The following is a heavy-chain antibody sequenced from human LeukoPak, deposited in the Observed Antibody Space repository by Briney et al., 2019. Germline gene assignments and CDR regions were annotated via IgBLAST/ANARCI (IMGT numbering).Heavy chain of an antibody. CDR1: GYTFTGYY. Sequence: ASVKVSCKASGYTFTGYYMHWVRQAPGQGLEWMGWINPNSGGTNYAQKFQGRVTMTRDTSISTAYMELSRLRSDDTAVYYCARGGHYDYVWGSYRYSKAIDYWGQGTLVTVSS. CDR2: INPNSGGT. CDR3: ARGGHYDYVWGSYRYSKAIDY. V-gene: IGHV1-2*02. D-gene: IGHD3-16*02. J-gene: IGHJ4*02.